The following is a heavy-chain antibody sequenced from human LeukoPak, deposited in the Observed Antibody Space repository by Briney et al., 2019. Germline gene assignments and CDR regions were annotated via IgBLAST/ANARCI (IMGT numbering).Heavy chain of an antibody. D-gene: IGHD2/OR15-2a*01. CDR3: ARSYFSVGAFDI. V-gene: IGHV4-38-2*01. CDR1: GYSIRTGYY. Sequence: SETLSLTCAVSGYSIRTGYYWGWVRQPPGQDLEWIGSVYHSGSTYYNPSLQSRVNILVDTSKNQFSLSLTSLTAADTAVYYCARSYFSVGAFDIWGQGTMVTVSS. J-gene: IGHJ3*02. CDR2: VYHSGST.